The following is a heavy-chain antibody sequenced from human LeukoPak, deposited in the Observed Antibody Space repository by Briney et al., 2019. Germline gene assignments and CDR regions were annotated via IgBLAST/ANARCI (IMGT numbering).Heavy chain of an antibody. CDR2: INPSGGST. D-gene: IGHD3-10*01. V-gene: IGHV1-46*01. J-gene: IGHJ4*02. CDR3: ARDGSGSPYDY. CDR1: GYTLIESS. Sequence: ASVKVSCKVSGYTLIESSMHWVRQAPGQGLEWMGIINPSGGSTSYAQKFQGRVTMTRDTSTSTVYMELSSLRSEDTAVYYCARDGSGSPYDYWGQGTLVTVSS.